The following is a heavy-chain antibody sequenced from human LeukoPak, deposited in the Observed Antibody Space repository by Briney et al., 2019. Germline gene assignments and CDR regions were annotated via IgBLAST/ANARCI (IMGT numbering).Heavy chain of an antibody. CDR1: GYTFTSYG. D-gene: IGHD2-21*02. CDR3: AGRRCGGDCYSGYYYYMDV. CDR2: IIPIFGTA. Sequence: GASVKVSCKASGYTFTSYGISWVRQAPGQGLEWMGGIIPIFGTANYAQKFQGRVTITTDESTSTAYMELSSLRSEDTAVYYCAGRRCGGDCYSGYYYYMDVWGKGTTVTVSS. J-gene: IGHJ6*03. V-gene: IGHV1-69*05.